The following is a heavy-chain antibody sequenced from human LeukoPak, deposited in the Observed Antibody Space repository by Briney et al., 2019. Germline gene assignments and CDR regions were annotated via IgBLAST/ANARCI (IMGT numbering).Heavy chain of an antibody. Sequence: ASVKVSCKASRGTFSSYAISWVRQAPGQGLEWMGRIIPILGIANYAQKFQGRVTITADKSTSTAYMELSSLRAEDTAMYFCAKDATPRNSIWDHFDSWGQGTLGTVSS. CDR2: IIPILGIA. D-gene: IGHD1-7*01. J-gene: IGHJ4*02. V-gene: IGHV1-69*04. CDR3: AKDATPRNSIWDHFDS. CDR1: RGTFSSYA.